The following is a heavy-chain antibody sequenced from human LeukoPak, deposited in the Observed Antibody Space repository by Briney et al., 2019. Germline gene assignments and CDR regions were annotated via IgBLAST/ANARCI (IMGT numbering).Heavy chain of an antibody. CDR3: ARPWYCSSTSCYAGADY. CDR2: ISSSSSYT. CDR1: GFTFSDYY. Sequence: PGGSLRLSCAASGFTFSDYYMSWIRQAPGKGLEWVSYISSSSSYTSYADSVKGRFTISRDNAKNSLYLQMNSLRAEDTAVYYCARPWYCSSTSCYAGADYWGQGTLVTVSS. D-gene: IGHD2-2*01. J-gene: IGHJ4*02. V-gene: IGHV3-11*03.